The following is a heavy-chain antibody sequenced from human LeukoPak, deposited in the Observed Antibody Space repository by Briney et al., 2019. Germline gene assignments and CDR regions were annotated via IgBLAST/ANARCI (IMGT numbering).Heavy chain of an antibody. CDR3: ATEASGLNWFDP. J-gene: IGHJ5*02. CDR1: GYTFIDYY. CDR2: INPNSGGT. Sequence: ASVKVSCKASGYTFIDYYIHWVRQAPGQGLEWMGWINPNSGGTNYAQNFQGRVTMTRDTSTTTTYMELSRLTPDDSAVYFCATEASGLNWFDPWGQGTLVTVSS. D-gene: IGHD3-3*01. V-gene: IGHV1-2*02.